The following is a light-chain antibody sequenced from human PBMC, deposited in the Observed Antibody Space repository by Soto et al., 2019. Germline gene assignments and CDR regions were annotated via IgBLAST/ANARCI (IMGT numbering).Light chain of an antibody. CDR2: DTS. V-gene: IGLV7-46*01. CDR3: LLSYSGANWV. J-gene: IGLJ3*02. CDR1: TGAVTSGHY. Sequence: QAVVTQDPSLTVSPGGTVTLTCGSSTGAVTSGHYPYWFQQKPGQAPRTLIYDTSNKHSWTPARFSGSLLGGKAALTLSGAQPEDEPEYYCLLSYSGANWVFGGGTKLTVL.